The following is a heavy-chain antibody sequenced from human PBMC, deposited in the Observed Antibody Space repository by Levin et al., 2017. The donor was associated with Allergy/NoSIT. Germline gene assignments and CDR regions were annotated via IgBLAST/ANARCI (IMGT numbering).Heavy chain of an antibody. J-gene: IGHJ4*02. V-gene: IGHV3-30*04. D-gene: IGHD1-1*01. CDR2: ISFDGTNK. Sequence: GGSLRLSCAASGFNFRAYAMHWVRQAPGKGLEWLAIISFDGTNKYSADSVKGRFTVSRDNSNNTLHLEIHGLRTTDTAVYYCARAGALDTEGSSFDYWGRGTQVTVSS. CDR3: ARAGALDTEGSSFDY. CDR1: GFNFRAYA.